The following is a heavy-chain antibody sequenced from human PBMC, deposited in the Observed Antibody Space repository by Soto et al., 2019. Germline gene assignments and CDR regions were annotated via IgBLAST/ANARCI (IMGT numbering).Heavy chain of an antibody. CDR2: IWYDGSNK. D-gene: IGHD6-19*01. CDR1: GFTFSCYG. Sequence: GGSLRLSCAASGFTFSCYGMHWVRQAPGKGLEWVAVIWYDGSNKYYADSVKGRFTISRDNSKNTLYLQMNSLRAEDTAVYYWAREKLLVPKGWFDPWGKGPLVTVSS. J-gene: IGHJ5*02. CDR3: AREKLLVPKGWFDP. V-gene: IGHV3-33*01.